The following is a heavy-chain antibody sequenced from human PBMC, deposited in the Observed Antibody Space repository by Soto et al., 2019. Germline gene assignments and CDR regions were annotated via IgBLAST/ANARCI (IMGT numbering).Heavy chain of an antibody. Sequence: SETLSLTCTVSGGSISSGDYYWSWIRQPPGKGLEWIGYIYYSGSTYYNPSLKSRVTISVDTSKNQFSLKLRSVTAADTAVYYCARESCSGGSCYLSGYYYGMDVWGQGTTVTVSS. CDR3: ARESCSGGSCYLSGYYYGMDV. CDR1: GGSISSGDYY. D-gene: IGHD2-15*01. CDR2: IYYSGST. V-gene: IGHV4-30-4*01. J-gene: IGHJ6*02.